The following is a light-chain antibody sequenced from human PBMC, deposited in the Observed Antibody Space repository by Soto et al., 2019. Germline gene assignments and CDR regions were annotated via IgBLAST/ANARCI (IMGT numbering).Light chain of an antibody. CDR3: QQSYSTPKT. J-gene: IGKJ3*01. Sequence: DIQMTQPPSSPSASVGDRVTITFRASQSISSYLNWYQQKPGKAPKLLIYAASSLQSGVPSRFSGSGSGTDFTLTISSLQPEDFATYYCQQSYSTPKTFGPGTKVDIK. CDR1: QSISSY. V-gene: IGKV1-39*01. CDR2: AAS.